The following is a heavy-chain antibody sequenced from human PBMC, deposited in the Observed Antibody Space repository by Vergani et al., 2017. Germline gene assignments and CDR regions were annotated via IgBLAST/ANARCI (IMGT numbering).Heavy chain of an antibody. V-gene: IGHV4-34*01. CDR3: ARVMITFGGVIVIPTTFSRPDAFDI. Sequence: QVQLQQWGAGLLKPSETLSLTCAVYGGSFSGYYWSWIRQPPGKGLEWIGEINHSGSTNYNPSLKSRVTISVDTSKNQFSLKLSSVTAADTAVYYCARVMITFGGVIVIPTTFSRPDAFDIWGQGTMVTVSS. CDR1: GGSFSGYY. CDR2: INHSGST. J-gene: IGHJ3*02. D-gene: IGHD3-16*02.